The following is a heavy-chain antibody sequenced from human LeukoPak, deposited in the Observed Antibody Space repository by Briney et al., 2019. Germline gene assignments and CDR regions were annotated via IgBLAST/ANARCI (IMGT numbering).Heavy chain of an antibody. D-gene: IGHD5-18*01. J-gene: IGHJ5*02. V-gene: IGHV1-69*13. CDR2: IIPIFGTA. Sequence: GASVKVSCKASGYTFTSYYMHWVRQAPGQGLEWMGGIIPIFGTANYAQKFQGRVTITADESTSTAYMELSSLRSEDTAVYYCARGAVDTAMVSWFDPWGQGTLVTVSS. CDR1: GYTFTSYY. CDR3: ARGAVDTAMVSWFDP.